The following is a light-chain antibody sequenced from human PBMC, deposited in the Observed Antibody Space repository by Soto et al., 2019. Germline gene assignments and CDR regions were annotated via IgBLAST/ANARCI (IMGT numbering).Light chain of an antibody. CDR2: LGS. V-gene: IGKV2-28*01. J-gene: IGKJ1*01. Sequence: EIVLTQSPLSLPVTPGEPASISCRSSQSLLQSNGYNYLDWYLQKPGQSPKLLIYLGSHRTSGVPDRFSGSGSVTDFTLKISRVEAEDVGVYYCMQPLQTPRTFGQGTRVEIK. CDR3: MQPLQTPRT. CDR1: QSLLQSNGYNY.